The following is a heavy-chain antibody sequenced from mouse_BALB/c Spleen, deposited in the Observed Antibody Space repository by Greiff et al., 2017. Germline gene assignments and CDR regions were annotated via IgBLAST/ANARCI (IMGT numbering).Heavy chain of an antibody. V-gene: IGHV1-69*02. D-gene: IGHD2-3*01. Sequence: QVQLQQPGAELVRPGASVKLSCKASGYTFTSYWINWVKQRPGQGLEWIGNIYPSDSYTNYNQKFKDKATLTVDKSSSTAYMQLSSPTSEDSAVYYCTRSSDDLYYFDYWGQGTTLTVSS. CDR2: IYPSDSYT. CDR3: TRSSDDLYYFDY. J-gene: IGHJ2*01. CDR1: GYTFTSYW.